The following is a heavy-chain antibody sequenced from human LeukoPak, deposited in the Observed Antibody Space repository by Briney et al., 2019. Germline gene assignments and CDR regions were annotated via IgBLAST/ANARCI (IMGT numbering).Heavy chain of an antibody. D-gene: IGHD5-12*01. CDR1: GYSISSGYY. V-gene: IGHV4-38-2*02. CDR3: ARVQRVATIYYYYYMDV. J-gene: IGHJ6*03. Sequence: PSETLSLTCTVSGYSISSGYYWGWIRQPPGKGLEWIGSIYHSGSTNYNPSLKSRVTISVDTSKNQFSLKLSSVTAADTAVYYCARVQRVATIYYYYYMDVWGKGTTVTISS. CDR2: IYHSGST.